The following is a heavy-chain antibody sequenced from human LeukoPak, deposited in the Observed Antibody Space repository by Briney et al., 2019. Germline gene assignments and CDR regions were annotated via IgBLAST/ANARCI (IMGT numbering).Heavy chain of an antibody. V-gene: IGHV3-7*01. Sequence: PGGSLRLSCAASGFTFSSYWMSWVRQAPGKGLEWVANIKQDGSEKYYVGSVKGRFTVSRDNAKNSLYLQMTSLRVEDTAVYYCARDYYVDTTMVTANWGQGTLVTVSS. CDR1: GFTFSSYW. J-gene: IGHJ4*02. CDR3: ARDYYVDTTMVTAN. CDR2: IKQDGSEK. D-gene: IGHD5-18*01.